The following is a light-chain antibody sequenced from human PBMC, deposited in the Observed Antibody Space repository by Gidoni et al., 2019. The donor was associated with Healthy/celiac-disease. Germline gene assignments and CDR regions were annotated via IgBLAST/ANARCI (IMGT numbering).Light chain of an antibody. V-gene: IGKV1-5*01. CDR1: QSISSR. CDR2: DAS. CDR3: QQSWT. Sequence: DIQMTPSPSTLSASVGDRVTITCRASQSISSRLAWYQQKPGKAPKLLIDDASSLESGVPSRFSGSGSGTEVTLTISSLQPDDFATYYCQQSWTFGQGTKVEIK. J-gene: IGKJ1*01.